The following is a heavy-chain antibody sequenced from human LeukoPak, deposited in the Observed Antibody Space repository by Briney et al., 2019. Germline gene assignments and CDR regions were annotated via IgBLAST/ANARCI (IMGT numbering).Heavy chain of an antibody. J-gene: IGHJ4*02. CDR2: IYYSGST. CDR3: ARDNYYDSSGYLPFDY. D-gene: IGHD3-22*01. CDR1: GGSISSSSYY. V-gene: IGHV4-39*07. Sequence: SETLSLTCTVSGGSISSSSYYWGWIRQPPGKGLEWIGSIYYSGSTYYNPSLKSRVTISVDTSKNQFSLKLSSVTAADTAVYYCARDNYYDSSGYLPFDYWGQGTLVTVSS.